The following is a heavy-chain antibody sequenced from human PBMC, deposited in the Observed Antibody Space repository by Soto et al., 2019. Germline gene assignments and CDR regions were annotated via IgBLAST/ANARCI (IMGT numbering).Heavy chain of an antibody. J-gene: IGHJ4*02. Sequence: PSETLSLTCTVSGGSISSYYWSWIRQPPGKGLEWIGYIYYSGSTYYNPSLKSRVTISVDTSKNQFSLKLSSMTAADTAVYYCASYITMVRGVIINYFDYWGQGTLVTVSS. CDR2: IYYSGST. CDR3: ASYITMVRGVIINYFDY. CDR1: GGSISSYY. D-gene: IGHD3-10*01. V-gene: IGHV4-59*08.